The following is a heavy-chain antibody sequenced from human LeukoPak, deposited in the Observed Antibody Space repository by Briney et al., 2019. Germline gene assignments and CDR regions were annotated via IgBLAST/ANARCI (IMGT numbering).Heavy chain of an antibody. V-gene: IGHV4-39*07. Sequence: SETLSLTCTVSGGSISSSSYYWGWIRQPPGKGLEWIGSVYYSGSTYYNPSLKSRVTISVDTSKNQFSLKLSSVTAADTAVCYCANVGYCSGGSCYSDGYFDYWGRGTLVTVSS. D-gene: IGHD2-15*01. J-gene: IGHJ4*02. CDR1: GGSISSSSYY. CDR2: VYYSGST. CDR3: ANVGYCSGGSCYSDGYFDY.